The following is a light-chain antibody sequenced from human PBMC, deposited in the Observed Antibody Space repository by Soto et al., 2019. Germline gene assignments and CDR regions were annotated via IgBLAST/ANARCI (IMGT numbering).Light chain of an antibody. CDR3: IQFSHFPRT. CDR1: QSLVYSDGNTY. CDR2: QVS. Sequence: VLTQTPLSSPVTLGQPASISCRSSQSLVYSDGNTYLSWLQQRPGQTPRLLIYQVSNRFSGVPDRFSGSGAGTDLTLKISRVEAEDVGVYSCIQFSHFPRTFGQGTQVQSK. J-gene: IGKJ1*01. V-gene: IGKV2-24*01.